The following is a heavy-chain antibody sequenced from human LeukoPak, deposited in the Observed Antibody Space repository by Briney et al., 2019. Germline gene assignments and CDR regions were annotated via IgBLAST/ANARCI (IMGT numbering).Heavy chain of an antibody. Sequence: GGSLRLSCAASGFTFSSYEMNWVRQAPGKGLEWVSYIGSSGSAMYYADSVRGRFTISRDNAKNSLYLQMNSLRAEYTAVYYCARLGYGPYGMDVWGQGTTVTVSS. CDR2: IGSSGSAM. D-gene: IGHD3-10*01. CDR1: GFTFSSYE. J-gene: IGHJ6*02. CDR3: ARLGYGPYGMDV. V-gene: IGHV3-48*03.